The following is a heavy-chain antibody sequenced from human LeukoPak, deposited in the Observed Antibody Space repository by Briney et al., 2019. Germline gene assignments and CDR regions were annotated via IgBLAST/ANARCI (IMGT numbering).Heavy chain of an antibody. CDR3: ARGRVCSGGSCYYYYYYYMDV. V-gene: IGHV4-34*01. Sequence: SETLSLTCTVSGGSISSYYWSWIRQPPGRGLEWIGEINHSGSTNYNPSLKSRVTISVDTSKNQFSLKLSSVTAADTAVYYCARGRVCSGGSCYYYYYYYMDVWGKGTTVTVSS. J-gene: IGHJ6*03. CDR1: GGSISSYY. CDR2: INHSGST. D-gene: IGHD2-15*01.